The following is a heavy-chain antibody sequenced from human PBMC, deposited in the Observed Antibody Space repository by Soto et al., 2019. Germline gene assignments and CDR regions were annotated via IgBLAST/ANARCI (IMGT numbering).Heavy chain of an antibody. CDR2: ISYDGSNK. D-gene: IGHD2-2*01. J-gene: IGHJ6*02. CDR1: GFTFSSYA. Sequence: QVQLVESGGGVVQPGRSLRLSCAASGFTFSSYAMHWVRQAPGKGLEWVAVISYDGSNKYYADSVKGRFTISRDNSKNTVYLQMNSLRAEDTAVYYCARGELGYCSSTSCHGQYDYSGMDVWVQGTTVTVSS. V-gene: IGHV3-30-3*01. CDR3: ARGELGYCSSTSCHGQYDYSGMDV.